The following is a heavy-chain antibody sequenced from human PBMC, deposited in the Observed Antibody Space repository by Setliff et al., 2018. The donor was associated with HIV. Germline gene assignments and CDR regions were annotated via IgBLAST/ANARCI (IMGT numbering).Heavy chain of an antibody. CDR1: NATFSDYY. Sequence: SETLSLTCAVYNATFSDYYRGWIRQAPGKGLEWIGEINQSGSTNYNSSLRSRVAMSINLSKNQFSLKLTSVTAADTAVYYCAVRVYGPIEYWGQGNLVTVSS. D-gene: IGHD4-17*01. CDR3: AVRVYGPIEY. CDR2: INQSGST. V-gene: IGHV4-34*08. J-gene: IGHJ4*02.